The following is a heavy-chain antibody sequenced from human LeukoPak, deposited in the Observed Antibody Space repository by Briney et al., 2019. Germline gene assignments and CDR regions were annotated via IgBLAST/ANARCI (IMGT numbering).Heavy chain of an antibody. V-gene: IGHV4-39*07. Sequence: PSETLSLTCTVPGGSISSSSYYWGWIRQPPGKGLEWIGSIYYSGSTYYNPSLKSRVTISVDTSKNQFSLKLSSVTAADTAVYYCARDRSLAVAGSFDYWGQGTLVTVSS. CDR3: ARDRSLAVAGSFDY. CDR1: GGSISSSSYY. D-gene: IGHD6-19*01. J-gene: IGHJ4*02. CDR2: IYYSGST.